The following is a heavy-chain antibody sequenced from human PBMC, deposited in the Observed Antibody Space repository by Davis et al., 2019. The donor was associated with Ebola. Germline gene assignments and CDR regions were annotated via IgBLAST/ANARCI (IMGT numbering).Heavy chain of an antibody. CDR3: ARVVGATGGYAFDI. D-gene: IGHD1-26*01. J-gene: IGHJ3*02. V-gene: IGHV4-59*08. CDR2: IYYSGST. CDR1: GGSFSGYY. Sequence: SETLSLTCAVSGGSFSGYYWSWIRQPPGKGLEWIGYIYYSGSTNYNPSLKSRVTISVDTSKNQFSLKLSSVTAADTAVYYCARVVGATGGYAFDIWGQGTMVTVSS.